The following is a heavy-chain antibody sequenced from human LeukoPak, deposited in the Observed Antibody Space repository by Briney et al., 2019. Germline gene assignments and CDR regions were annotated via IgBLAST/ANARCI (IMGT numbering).Heavy chain of an antibody. CDR3: ARGLAVAGCVDY. D-gene: IGHD6-19*01. J-gene: IGHJ4*02. Sequence: SETLSLTCTVSGGSISSSSYYWGWIRQPPGKGLEWIGSIYYSGSTYYNPSLKSRVTISVDTSKNQFSPKLSSVTAADTAVYYCARGLAVAGCVDYWGQGTLVTVSS. CDR1: GGSISSSSYY. CDR2: IYYSGST. V-gene: IGHV4-39*01.